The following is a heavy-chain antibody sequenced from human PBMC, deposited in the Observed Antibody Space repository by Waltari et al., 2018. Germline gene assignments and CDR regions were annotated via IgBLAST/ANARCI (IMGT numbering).Heavy chain of an antibody. CDR2: VRGDGKT. Sequence: QLQLQESGPGLVKPSGNLSLTCAVSGDSMSTSDYWSWVRQPPGKGLEWIGQVRGDGKTNYNPSFASRVTMSLDTSTYHFALKLTSATAADTALYYCARDRGRGLYLDTWGQGTLVTVSP. CDR3: ARDRGRGLYLDT. CDR1: GDSMSTSDY. J-gene: IGHJ4*02. V-gene: IGHV4-4*02. D-gene: IGHD1-1*01.